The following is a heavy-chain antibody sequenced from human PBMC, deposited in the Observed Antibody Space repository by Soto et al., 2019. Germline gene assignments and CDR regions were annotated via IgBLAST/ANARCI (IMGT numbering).Heavy chain of an antibody. J-gene: IGHJ6*02. V-gene: IGHV1-2*02. Sequence: GASVKVTCKASGYTFTGYYMHWVRQAPGQGLEWMGWINPNSGGTNYAQKFQGRVTMTRDTSISTAYMELSRLRYDDTAVYYCARLEIVAMIPRTIHSDYYDYGMDVWGQGTMVTVSS. D-gene: IGHD5-12*01. CDR3: ARLEIVAMIPRTIHSDYYDYGMDV. CDR1: GYTFTGYY. CDR2: INPNSGGT.